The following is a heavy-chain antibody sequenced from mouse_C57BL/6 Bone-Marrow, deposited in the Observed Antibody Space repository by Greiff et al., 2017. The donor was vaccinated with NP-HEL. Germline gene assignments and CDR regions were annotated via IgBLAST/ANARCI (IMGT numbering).Heavy chain of an antibody. CDR2: IYPGSGNT. Sequence: QVQLQQSGAELVRPGASVKLSCKASGYTFTDSYINWVKQRPGQGLEWIARIYPGSGNTYYNEKFKGKATLTAEKSSSTAYMQLSSLTSEDSAVYFCARNSPYGGQGTTLTVSS. CDR3: ARNSPY. CDR1: GYTFTDSY. J-gene: IGHJ2*01. V-gene: IGHV1-76*01.